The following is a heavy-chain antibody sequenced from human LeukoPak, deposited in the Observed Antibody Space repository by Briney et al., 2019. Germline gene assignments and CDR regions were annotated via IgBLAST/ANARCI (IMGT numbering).Heavy chain of an antibody. J-gene: IGHJ5*02. D-gene: IGHD4-17*01. CDR1: GIMFSGYW. CDR2: IKQHGTER. V-gene: IGHV3-7*01. Sequence: PGGSLRLSCTASGIMFSGYWMSWVRQAPGKGLEWVANIKQHGTERYYVDSVKGRFTISRDDAKKSVYLQMNSLRAEDTAVYYCASKLHYGDWPWGQGTLVTVSS. CDR3: ASKLHYGDWP.